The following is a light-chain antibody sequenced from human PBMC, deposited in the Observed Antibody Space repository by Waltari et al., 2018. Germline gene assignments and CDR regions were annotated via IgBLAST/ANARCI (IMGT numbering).Light chain of an antibody. J-gene: IGLJ2*01. Sequence: QSALTQPASVSGSPGQSITISCTGTRRYLGDYNYVPWYQQPPGKAPKLIIFDVTNRPSGVSDRFSGSKSGNTASLTISALQAEDEGDYYCSSYRSTISVVFGGGTKVTVL. V-gene: IGLV2-14*03. CDR3: SSYRSTISVV. CDR1: RRYLGDYNY. CDR2: DVT.